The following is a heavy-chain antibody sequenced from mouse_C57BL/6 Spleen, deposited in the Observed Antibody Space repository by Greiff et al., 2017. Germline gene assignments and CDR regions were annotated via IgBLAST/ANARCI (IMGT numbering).Heavy chain of an antibody. J-gene: IGHJ4*01. CDR2: INPGSGGT. CDR1: GYAFTNYL. D-gene: IGHD1-1*01. V-gene: IGHV1-54*01. CDR3: AREATVVDYYAMDY. Sequence: QVQLQQSGAELVRPGTSVKVSCKASGYAFTNYLIEWVKQRPGQGLEWIGVINPGSGGTNYNEKFKGKATLTADKSSSTAYMQLSSLTSEDSAVYYCAREATVVDYYAMDYWGQGTSVTVSS.